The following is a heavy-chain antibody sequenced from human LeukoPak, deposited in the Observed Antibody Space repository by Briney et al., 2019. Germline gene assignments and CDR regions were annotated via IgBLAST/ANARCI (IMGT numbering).Heavy chain of an antibody. D-gene: IGHD3-10*01. J-gene: IGHJ6*03. CDR2: INPSGGST. CDR3: ARDGPYGSGSYYYYYYYMDV. V-gene: IGHV1-46*01. Sequence: ASVKVSCKASGGTFSSYAISWVRQAPGQGLEWMGIINPSGGSTSYAQKFQGRVTMTRDMSTSTVYMELSSLRSEDTAVYYCARDGPYGSGSYYYYYYYMDVWGKGTTVTVSS. CDR1: GGTFSSYA.